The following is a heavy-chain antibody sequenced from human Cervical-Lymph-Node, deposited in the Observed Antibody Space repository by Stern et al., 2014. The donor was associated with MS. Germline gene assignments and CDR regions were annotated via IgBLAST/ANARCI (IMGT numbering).Heavy chain of an antibody. CDR1: GFTFSSYS. Sequence: EVQLEESGGGLVKPGGSLRLSCAASGFTFSSYSMNWVRQAPGKGLEWVSSISSSSSYIYYADSVKGRFTISRDNAKNSLYLQMNSLRAEDTAVYYCARQRATTVVGMDVWGQGTTVTVSS. J-gene: IGHJ6*02. CDR3: ARQRATTVVGMDV. D-gene: IGHD1-26*01. V-gene: IGHV3-21*01. CDR2: ISSSSSYI.